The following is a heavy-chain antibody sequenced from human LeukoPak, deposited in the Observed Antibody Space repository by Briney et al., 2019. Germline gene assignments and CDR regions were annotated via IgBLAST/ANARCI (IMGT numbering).Heavy chain of an antibody. V-gene: IGHV4-34*01. D-gene: IGHD2-15*01. Sequence: SETLSLTCAVYGGSFSGYYWSWIRQPPGKGLEWIGEINHSGSTNYNPSLKSRVTISVDTSKNQFSLKLSSVTAADTAVYYCARGYITRPLGYCRGGSCYPSPSYFDYWGQGTLVTVSS. CDR3: ARGYITRPLGYCRGGSCYPSPSYFDY. CDR1: GGSFSGYY. CDR2: INHSGST. J-gene: IGHJ4*02.